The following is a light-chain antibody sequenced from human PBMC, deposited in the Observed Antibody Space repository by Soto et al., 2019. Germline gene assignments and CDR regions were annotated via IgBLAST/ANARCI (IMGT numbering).Light chain of an antibody. CDR2: EVN. Sequence: QSALTQPPSASGSPGQSVTISCTGTGSDLGTYKYVSWYQQHPGQAPKLMIYEVNKPPSGVPDRFSGSKSGNTASLTVSGLQSEDEGDYYCTSYSGSSNWVFGGGTKVTVL. CDR1: GSDLGTYKY. V-gene: IGLV2-8*01. J-gene: IGLJ3*02. CDR3: TSYSGSSNWV.